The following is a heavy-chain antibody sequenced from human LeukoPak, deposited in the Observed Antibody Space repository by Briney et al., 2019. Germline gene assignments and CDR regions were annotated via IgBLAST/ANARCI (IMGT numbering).Heavy chain of an antibody. CDR2: IYEGDSI. CDR3: AREESGSYFRY. Sequence: GGSLRLSCAASGFSVINNYMSWVRQAPGKGLEWVSVIYEGDSIYYADSVKGRFTITRDNSKNTLYLQMNSLRAEDTAVYYCAREESGSYFRYWGQGTLVTVSS. CDR1: GFSVINNY. V-gene: IGHV3-53*01. J-gene: IGHJ4*02. D-gene: IGHD1-26*01.